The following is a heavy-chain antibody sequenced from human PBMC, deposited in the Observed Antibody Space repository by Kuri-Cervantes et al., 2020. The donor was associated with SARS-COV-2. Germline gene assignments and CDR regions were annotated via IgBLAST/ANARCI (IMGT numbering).Heavy chain of an antibody. Sequence: ASVKVSCKASGYTFTGYYMHWVRQAPGQGLEWMGWINPNSGGTNYAQKFQGRVTITADESTSTAYMELSSLRSEDTAVYYCATSCVLPAGAGPIFGVVIDGCNWFDPWGQGTLVTVSS. D-gene: IGHD3-3*01. J-gene: IGHJ5*02. V-gene: IGHV1-2*02. CDR2: INPNSGGT. CDR1: GYTFTGYY. CDR3: ATSCVLPAGAGPIFGVVIDGCNWFDP.